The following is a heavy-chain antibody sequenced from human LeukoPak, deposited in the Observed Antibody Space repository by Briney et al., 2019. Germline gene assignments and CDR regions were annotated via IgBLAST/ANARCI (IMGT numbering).Heavy chain of an antibody. CDR2: INHSGST. V-gene: IGHV4-34*01. Sequence: SETLSLTCAVYGGSFSGYYWSWIRQPPGKGLEWIGEINHSGSTNYNPSLKSRVTISVDTSKNQFSLKLSSVTAADTAVYYCASYYYESSGYIRRPYFDYWGQGTLVTVSS. D-gene: IGHD3-22*01. J-gene: IGHJ4*02. CDR3: ASYYYESSGYIRRPYFDY. CDR1: GGSFSGYY.